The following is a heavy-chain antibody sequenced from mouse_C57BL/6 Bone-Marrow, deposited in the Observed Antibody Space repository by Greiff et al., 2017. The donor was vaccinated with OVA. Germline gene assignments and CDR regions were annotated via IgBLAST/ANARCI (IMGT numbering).Heavy chain of an antibody. V-gene: IGHV3-6*01. CDR2: ISYDGSN. CDR1: GYSITSGYY. CDR3: ARGGITRYFDV. J-gene: IGHJ1*03. D-gene: IGHD1-1*01. Sequence: ESGPGLVKPSQSLSLTCSVTGYSITSGYYWNWIRQFPGNKLEWMGYISYDGSNNYNPSLKNRISITRDTSKNQFFLKLNSVTTEDTATYYCARGGITRYFDVWGTGTTVTVSS.